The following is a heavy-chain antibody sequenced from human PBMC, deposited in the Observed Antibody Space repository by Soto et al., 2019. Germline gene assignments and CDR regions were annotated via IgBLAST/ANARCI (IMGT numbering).Heavy chain of an antibody. Sequence: PGGSLRLSCAASGFTFSSYAMSWVRQAPGKGLEWVSAISGSGGSTYYADSVKGRFTISRDNSKNTLYLQMNSLRSDDTAVYYCARDSSGWYASDYWGQGTLVTVSS. D-gene: IGHD6-19*01. CDR3: ARDSSGWYASDY. CDR1: GFTFSSYA. V-gene: IGHV3-23*01. CDR2: ISGSGGST. J-gene: IGHJ4*02.